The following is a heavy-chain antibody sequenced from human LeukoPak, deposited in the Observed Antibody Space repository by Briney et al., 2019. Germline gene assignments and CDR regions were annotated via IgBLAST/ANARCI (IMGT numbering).Heavy chain of an antibody. CDR1: GGSFSGYY. CDR2: INHSGST. D-gene: IGHD3-10*01. V-gene: IGHV4-34*01. CDR3: VRVHYGSGSYYKLNRFDP. Sequence: PSETLSLTCAVYGGSFSGYYWSWIRQPPGKGLEWIGEINHSGSTNYNPSLKSRVTISVDTSKNQFSLKLSSVTAADTAVYYCVRVHYGSGSYYKLNRFDPWGQGTLVTVSS. J-gene: IGHJ5*02.